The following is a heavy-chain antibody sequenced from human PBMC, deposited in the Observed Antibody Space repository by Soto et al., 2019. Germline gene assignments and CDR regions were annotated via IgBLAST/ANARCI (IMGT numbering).Heavy chain of an antibody. V-gene: IGHV1-18*01. CDR1: GYTFTSYG. Sequence: SVKVSCKASGYTFTSYGISWVRQAPGQGLEWMGWISAYNGNTNYAQKLQGRVTMTTDTSTSTAYMELRSLRSDDTAVYYCARDKKTAMAPRLFDYWGQGNLVTVSS. D-gene: IGHD5-18*01. CDR3: ARDKKTAMAPRLFDY. CDR2: ISAYNGNT. J-gene: IGHJ4*02.